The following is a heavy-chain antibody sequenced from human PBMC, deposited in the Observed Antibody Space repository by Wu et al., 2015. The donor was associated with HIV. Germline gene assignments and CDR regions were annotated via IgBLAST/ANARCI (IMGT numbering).Heavy chain of an antibody. CDR2: INPSGGST. CDR3: AGSTIATPGGWFDP. CDR1: GYTFIRYY. Sequence: QVQLVQSGAEVKKPGASVKVSCKSSGYTFIRYYMHWVRQAPGQGLEWMGVINPSGGSTTYAQKFQGRVTMTRDTSTRTVYMELSSLRSEDTAVYYCAGSTIATPGGWFDPWGQGTLVTVSS. V-gene: IGHV1-46*03. J-gene: IGHJ5*02. D-gene: IGHD6-6*01.